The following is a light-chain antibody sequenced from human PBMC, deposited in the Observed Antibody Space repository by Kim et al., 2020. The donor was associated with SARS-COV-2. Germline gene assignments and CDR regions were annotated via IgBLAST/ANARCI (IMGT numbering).Light chain of an antibody. CDR2: DVT. CDR1: SSDGYNY. CDR3: SSYTIGNIFVV. V-gene: IGLV2-14*01. Sequence: QSALTQPASVSGSPGHPITISCTGISSDGYNYVSWYQQLPGKAPRLIIYDVTYGPSGISSRFSGSQSGTTASLTISGLLTEDEGDYYCSSYTIGNIFVVFSGGTQLTVL. J-gene: IGLJ2*01.